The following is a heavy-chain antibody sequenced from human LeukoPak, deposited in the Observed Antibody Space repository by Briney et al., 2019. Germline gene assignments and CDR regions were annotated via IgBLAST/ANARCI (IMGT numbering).Heavy chain of an antibody. D-gene: IGHD3-3*01. J-gene: IGHJ4*02. Sequence: SETLSLTCAVYGGSFSGYYWSWIRQPPGKGRGWIGEINHSGSTNYNPSLKSRVTISVDTSKNQFSLKLSSVTAADTAVYYCARGPAIDFWSGYYGTFDYWGQGTLVTVSS. CDR1: GGSFSGYY. CDR3: ARGPAIDFWSGYYGTFDY. CDR2: INHSGST. V-gene: IGHV4-34*01.